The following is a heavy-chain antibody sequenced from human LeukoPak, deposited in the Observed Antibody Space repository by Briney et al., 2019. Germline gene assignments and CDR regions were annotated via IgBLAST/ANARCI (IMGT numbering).Heavy chain of an antibody. CDR2: ISGSGGST. CDR3: ARASLSRDIYDSSGYYLHY. D-gene: IGHD3-22*01. Sequence: GGSLRLFCAASGFTFSTYAMSWVRQAPGKGLEWVSAISGSGGSTYYADSVKGRFTISRDSSKNTLYLQMNSLRAEDTAVYYCARASLSRDIYDSSGYYLHYWGQGTLVTVSS. V-gene: IGHV3-23*01. J-gene: IGHJ4*02. CDR1: GFTFSTYA.